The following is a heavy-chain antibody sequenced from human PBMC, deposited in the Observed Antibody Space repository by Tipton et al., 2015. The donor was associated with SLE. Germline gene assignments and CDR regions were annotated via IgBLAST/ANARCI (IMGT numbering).Heavy chain of an antibody. CDR2: VSHDGGA. J-gene: IGHJ6*02. V-gene: IGHV4-34*01. Sequence: TLSLTCTVFDGSLSGYYWTWIRQSPGKGLEWIGEVSHDGGANYNPSLDSRGTISLETSKNQFSLKLTSVTAADTAVYYCARDGGQRVVSGTYDLYYYGLDVWGQGTTVTVSS. CDR1: DGSLSGYY. CDR3: ARDGGQRVVSGTYDLYYYGLDV. D-gene: IGHD6-13*01.